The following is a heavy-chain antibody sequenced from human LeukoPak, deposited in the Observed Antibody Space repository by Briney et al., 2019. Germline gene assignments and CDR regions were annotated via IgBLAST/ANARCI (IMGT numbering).Heavy chain of an antibody. J-gene: IGHJ4*02. V-gene: IGHV3-23*01. CDR2: ISGSGGTT. D-gene: IGHD6-6*01. CDR1: GSTFGDYG. Sequence: GGSLRLSCTGSGSTFGDYGMSWVRQAPGKGLEWVSGISGSGGTTHYADSVKGRFTISRDNSKNTLYLQMNSLRAEDTAIYYCAKANIAAPRYYFDYWGQGTLVTVSS. CDR3: AKANIAAPRYYFDY.